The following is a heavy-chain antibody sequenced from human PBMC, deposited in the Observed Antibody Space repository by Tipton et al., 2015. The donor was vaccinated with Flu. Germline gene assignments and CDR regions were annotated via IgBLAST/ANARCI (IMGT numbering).Heavy chain of an antibody. J-gene: IGHJ3*02. Sequence: QLVQSGAEVKKPGESLKISCKGSGYGFTSYWIGWVRQMPGKGLEWMGIIYPGDSDTRYSPSFQGQVTISADKSISTAYLQWSSLKASDTAMYYCARHRGQWLVQDAFYIWGQATMVTVSS. V-gene: IGHV5-51*01. CDR3: ARHRGQWLVQDAFYI. CDR1: GYGFTSYW. CDR2: IYPGDSDT. D-gene: IGHD6-19*01.